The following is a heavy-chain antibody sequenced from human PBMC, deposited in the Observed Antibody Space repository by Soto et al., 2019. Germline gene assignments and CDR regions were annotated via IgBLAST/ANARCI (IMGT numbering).Heavy chain of an antibody. J-gene: IGHJ4*02. CDR1: GFTFSSYG. CDR3: ARDSVYSVSYLDN. V-gene: IGHV3-33*01. CDR2: IWYDGSNK. Sequence: QVQLVESGGGVVQPGRSLRLSCAASGFTFSSYGMHWVRQAPGKGLDWVALIWYDGSNKYYADSVKGRFTISRDNSKNTLDLKMNSLRAEDTAVYSCARDSVYSVSYLDNWGQGTLVTVSS. D-gene: IGHD1-26*01.